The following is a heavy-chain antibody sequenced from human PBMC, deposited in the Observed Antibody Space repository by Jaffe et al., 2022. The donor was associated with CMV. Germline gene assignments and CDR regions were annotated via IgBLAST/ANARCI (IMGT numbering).Heavy chain of an antibody. Sequence: EVQLVESGGGLVEPGGSLRLSCAASGFTFSNYDMTWVRQAPGKGLEWVSTISDRGGSTYYADSVKGRFTISRDNSKNMLYLQMDSLRAEDTAVYYCASHGSGYYKFAHWGQGTLVTVSS. CDR1: GFTFSNYD. CDR3: ASHGSGYYKFAH. D-gene: IGHD5-12*01. CDR2: ISDRGGST. J-gene: IGHJ4*02. V-gene: IGHV3-23*04.